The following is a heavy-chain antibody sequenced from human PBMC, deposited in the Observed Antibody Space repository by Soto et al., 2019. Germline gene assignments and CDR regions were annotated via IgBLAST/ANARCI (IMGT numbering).Heavy chain of an antibody. J-gene: IGHJ4*02. Sequence: PSETLSLTCTVSGGSISGSYWSWIRQTPGKVLEWVGYIHYSGSTNYNPSLKSRVTMSVDSAKNQFSLQLSSVTAADTAVYFCTKYSRTAAEGYSFDYWGQGALVTVSS. D-gene: IGHD2-2*01. CDR1: GGSISGSY. V-gene: IGHV4-59*01. CDR3: TKYSRTAAEGYSFDY. CDR2: IHYSGST.